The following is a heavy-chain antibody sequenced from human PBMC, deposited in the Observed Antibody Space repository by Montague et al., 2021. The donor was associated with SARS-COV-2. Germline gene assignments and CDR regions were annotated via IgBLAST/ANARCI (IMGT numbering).Heavy chain of an antibody. CDR2: ISSSSSYI. CDR3: ARDVYYDILTGYYNY. CDR1: GFTFSSYS. V-gene: IGHV3-21*01. D-gene: IGHD3-9*01. J-gene: IGHJ4*02. Sequence: SLRLSCEASGFTFSSYSMNWVRQAPGKGLEWVSSISSSSSYIYYADSVKGRFTISRDNAKNSLYLQMNSLRAEDTAVYYCARDVYYDILTGYYNYWGQGTLVTVSS.